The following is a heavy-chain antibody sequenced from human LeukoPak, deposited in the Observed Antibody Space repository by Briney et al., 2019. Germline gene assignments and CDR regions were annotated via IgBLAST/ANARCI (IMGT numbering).Heavy chain of an antibody. CDR3: AREMYGSGSYYFDY. CDR2: IWYDRGKK. V-gene: IGHV3-33*01. J-gene: IGHJ4*02. D-gene: IGHD3-10*01. CDR1: GFTLSSYG. Sequence: GGSLRLSCAASGFTLSSYGMHWVRQAPRKGGEWGAVIWYDRGKKYYAHSVKGRFTISRDNSKNTLYLQMNSVRAEDTAVYYCAREMYGSGSYYFDYWGQGTLVTVSS.